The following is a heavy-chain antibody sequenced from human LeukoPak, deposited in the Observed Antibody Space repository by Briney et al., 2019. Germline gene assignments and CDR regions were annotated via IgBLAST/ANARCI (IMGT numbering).Heavy chain of an antibody. D-gene: IGHD1-26*01. CDR2: IYPGDSDT. CDR1: GYSFTSYW. CDR3: ARHGYSGSYLGYYYFYYMDV. V-gene: IGHV5-51*01. Sequence: GESPKISCKGSGYSFTSYWIGRVRQMPGKGLEWMGIIYPGDSDTRYSPSFQGQVTISADKSISTAYLQWSSLKASDTAMYCCARHGYSGSYLGYYYFYYMDVWGKGTTVTVSS. J-gene: IGHJ6*03.